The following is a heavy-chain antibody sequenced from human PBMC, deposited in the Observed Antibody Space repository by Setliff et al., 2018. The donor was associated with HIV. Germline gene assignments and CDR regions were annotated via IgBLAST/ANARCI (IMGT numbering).Heavy chain of an antibody. Sequence: GASVKVSCKASGGTFSSYAISWVRQAPGQGLERMGGIIPIIGITNQAQKFQGRVTITADKSTNTAYMELSSLRSEDTAVYYCAKDRGRGNWLDPWGQGTLVT. CDR3: AKDRGRGNWLDP. CDR2: IIPIIGIT. D-gene: IGHD3-16*01. V-gene: IGHV1-69*10. J-gene: IGHJ5*02. CDR1: GGTFSSYA.